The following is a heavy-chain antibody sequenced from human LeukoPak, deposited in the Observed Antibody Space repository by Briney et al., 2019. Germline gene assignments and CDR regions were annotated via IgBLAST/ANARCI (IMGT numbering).Heavy chain of an antibody. D-gene: IGHD2-2*01. CDR3: ARDRITDCSTTSCTIANWFDP. V-gene: IGHV1-2*02. Sequence: ASVKVSCKASGYTFIDYYMHWVRQAPGQGLEWMGWINPNSGGTDYAQKFQGRVTMTRDTSIDTAYMELSRLTSDDTAVYYCARDRITDCSTTSCTIANWFDPWGQGTLVTVSP. J-gene: IGHJ5*02. CDR1: GYTFIDYY. CDR2: INPNSGGT.